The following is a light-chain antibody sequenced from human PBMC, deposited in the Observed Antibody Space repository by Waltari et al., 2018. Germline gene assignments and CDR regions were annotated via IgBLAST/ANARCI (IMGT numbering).Light chain of an antibody. J-gene: IGLJ2*01. V-gene: IGLV4-69*01. CDR3: QTWGTGILV. Sequence: QLVLTQSPSASASLGASVNPTRTLSSGHSSYASAWHQQQPEKGPRYLMKVKSDGSHSKGDGIPDRFSGSSSGAERYLTISSLQSEDEADYYCQTWGTGILVFAGGTKLTVL. CDR1: SGHSSYA. CDR2: VKSDGSH.